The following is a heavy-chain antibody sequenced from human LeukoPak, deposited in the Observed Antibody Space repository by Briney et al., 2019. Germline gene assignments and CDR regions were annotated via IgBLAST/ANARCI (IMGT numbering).Heavy chain of an antibody. V-gene: IGHV3-21*05. CDR2: ISSSSSYI. D-gene: IGHD3-3*01. J-gene: IGHJ4*02. CDR1: GFTFSSYS. CDR3: ARDLYSFGGITIFGVVPY. Sequence: GGSLRLSCAASGFTFSSYSMNWVRQAPGKGLEWVSYISSSSSYIYYADSVKGRFTISRDNAKNSLYLQMNSLRAEDTAVYYCARDLYSFGGITIFGVVPYWGQGTLVTVSS.